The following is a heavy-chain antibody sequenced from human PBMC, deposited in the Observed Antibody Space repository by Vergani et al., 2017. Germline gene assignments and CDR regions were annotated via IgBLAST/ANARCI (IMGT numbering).Heavy chain of an antibody. CDR1: GFTFDDYA. D-gene: IGHD6-6*01. CDR2: ISWNSGSI. V-gene: IGHV3-9*01. J-gene: IGHJ4*02. CDR3: AXVRGGSSSWFYFDY. Sequence: EVQLVESGGGLVQPGRSLRLSCAASGFTFDDYAMHWVRQAPGKGLEWVSGISWNSGSIGYADSVKGRFTISRDNAKNSLYLQMNSLRAEDTALYYCAXVRGGSSSWFYFDYWGQGTLVTVSS.